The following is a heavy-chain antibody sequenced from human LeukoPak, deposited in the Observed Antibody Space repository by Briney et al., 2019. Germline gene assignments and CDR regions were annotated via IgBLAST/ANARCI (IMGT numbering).Heavy chain of an antibody. J-gene: IGHJ6*04. CDR3: ARKSGWYGSYYYGMDV. D-gene: IGHD6-19*01. Sequence: HGGSLRLSCAASGFTFSDYYMSWIRQAPGKGLEWVSYISSSSSYTNYADSVKGRFTISRDNAKNSLYLQMNSLRAEDTAVYYCARKSGWYGSYYYGMDVWGKGTTVTVSS. V-gene: IGHV3-11*06. CDR2: ISSSSSYT. CDR1: GFTFSDYY.